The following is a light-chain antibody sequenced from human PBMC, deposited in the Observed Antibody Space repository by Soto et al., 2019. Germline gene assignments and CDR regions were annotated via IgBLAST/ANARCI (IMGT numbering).Light chain of an antibody. V-gene: IGKV2-30*01. Sequence: DVVLTQSPLSLPVTLGQPASISCRSSQSLVYSNGNTYLNWFQQRPGQSPRLLIYEVSNRDSGVPARFSGSASGTDFKLKISRVEAEDVGIYYCMQGTHWPFTFGPGTKVDIK. J-gene: IGKJ3*01. CDR1: QSLVYSNGNTY. CDR2: EVS. CDR3: MQGTHWPFT.